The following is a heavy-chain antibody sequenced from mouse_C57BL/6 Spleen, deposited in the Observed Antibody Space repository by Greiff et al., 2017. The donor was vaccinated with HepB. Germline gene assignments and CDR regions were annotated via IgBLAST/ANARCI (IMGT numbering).Heavy chain of an antibody. Sequence: EVKLMESGGGLVKPGGSLKLSCAASGFTFSSYTMSWVRQTPEKRLEWVATISGGGGNTYYPDSVKGRFTISRDNAKNTLYLQMSSLRSEDTALYYGARHSGYYEDYFDYWGQGTTLTVSS. J-gene: IGHJ2*01. CDR3: ARHSGYYEDYFDY. CDR1: GFTFSSYT. V-gene: IGHV5-9*01. CDR2: ISGGGGNT. D-gene: IGHD2-3*01.